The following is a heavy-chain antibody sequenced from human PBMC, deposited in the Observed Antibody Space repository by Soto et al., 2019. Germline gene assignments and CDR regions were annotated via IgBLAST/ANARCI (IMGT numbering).Heavy chain of an antibody. D-gene: IGHD3-22*01. CDR2: IYYTGST. CDR1: GCSIGRGDYY. V-gene: IGHV4-30-4*01. J-gene: IGHJ4*02. CDR3: ARALDDSNGYYGALGY. Sequence: PXETLSLTCTVAGCSIGRGDYYWSWIRQPPGKGLEWIGYIYYTGSTYYNPSLKIRLTISVDTSKNQLSLQLSSVTAAETAVYFCARALDDSNGYYGALGYWAPGALVTFSS.